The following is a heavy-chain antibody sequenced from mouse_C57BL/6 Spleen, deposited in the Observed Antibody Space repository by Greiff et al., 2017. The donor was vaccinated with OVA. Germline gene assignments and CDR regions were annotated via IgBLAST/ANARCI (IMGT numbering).Heavy chain of an antibody. J-gene: IGHJ1*03. CDR2: IYPGDGDT. D-gene: IGHD1-1*01. Sequence: QVQLQQSGPELVKPGASVKISCKASGYAFSSSWMNWVKQRPGKGLEWIGRIYPGDGDTNYNGKFKGKATLTADKSSSTAYMQLSSLTSEDSAVYFCARDGSSYGFDVWGTGTTVTVSS. CDR1: GYAFSSSW. V-gene: IGHV1-82*01. CDR3: ARDGSSYGFDV.